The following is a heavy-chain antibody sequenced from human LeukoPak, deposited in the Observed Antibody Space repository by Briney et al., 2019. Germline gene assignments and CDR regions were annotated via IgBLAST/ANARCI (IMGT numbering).Heavy chain of an antibody. V-gene: IGHV3-64D*06. J-gene: IGHJ4*02. Sequence: PGGSLRLSCAASGFTFSSFAMHWVRQAPGKGLEYLSAIYSDGSRTYYADSVKGRFTISRDNSKNTLYFEMSSLRVEDTAVYYCVKSPGSGWPVWGQGTLITVSS. D-gene: IGHD6-19*01. CDR2: IYSDGSRT. CDR1: GFTFSSFA. CDR3: VKSPGSGWPV.